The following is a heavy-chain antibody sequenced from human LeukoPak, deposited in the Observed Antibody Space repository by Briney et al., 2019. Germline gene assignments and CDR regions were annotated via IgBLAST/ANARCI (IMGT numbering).Heavy chain of an antibody. V-gene: IGHV1-2*02. Sequence: ASVKVSCKASGYTFTGYYMHWVRQAPGQGLEWMGWINPNSGGTNYAQKFQGRVTMTRDTSISTAYMELSRLRSDDTAVYYCARRLSQTTYYYDSSGYHAFDIWGQGTMVTVSS. D-gene: IGHD3-22*01. CDR2: INPNSGGT. CDR1: GYTFTGYY. J-gene: IGHJ3*02. CDR3: ARRLSQTTYYYDSSGYHAFDI.